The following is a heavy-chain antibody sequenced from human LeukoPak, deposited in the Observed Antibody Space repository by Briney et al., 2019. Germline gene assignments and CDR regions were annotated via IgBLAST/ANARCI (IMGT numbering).Heavy chain of an antibody. J-gene: IGHJ4*02. D-gene: IGHD1-26*01. V-gene: IGHV3-30*04. CDR1: GFTFSTYA. CDR2: ISYDGSNK. Sequence: GRSLRLSCAASGFTFSTYAMHWVRQAPGKGLECVAVISYDGSNKYYAGSVKGRFTISRDNSKNTLYLQMNSLRPEDTAVYYCARVSGNYQFDYWGQGTQVTVSS. CDR3: ARVSGNYQFDY.